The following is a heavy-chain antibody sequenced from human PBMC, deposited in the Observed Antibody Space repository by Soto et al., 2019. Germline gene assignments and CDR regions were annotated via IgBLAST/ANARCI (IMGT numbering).Heavy chain of an antibody. CDR3: ARDLYGSGNGYYGMDV. CDR2: IYYSGST. D-gene: IGHD3-10*01. CDR1: GGSISSGGYY. Sequence: LSLTCTVSGGSISSGGYYWSWIRQHPGKGLERIGYIYYSGSTYYNPSLKSRVTISVDTSKNQFSLKLSSVTAADTAVYYCARDLYGSGNGYYGMDVWGQGTTVTVSS. J-gene: IGHJ6*02. V-gene: IGHV4-31*03.